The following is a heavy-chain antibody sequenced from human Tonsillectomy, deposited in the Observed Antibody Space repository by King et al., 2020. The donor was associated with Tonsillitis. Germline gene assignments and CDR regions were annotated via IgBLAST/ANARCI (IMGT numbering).Heavy chain of an antibody. CDR3: ARVEISIWAFDI. D-gene: IGHD3-16*01. Sequence: QLQESGPGLVKPSGTLSLTCAVSGGSISRSNWWSGVRQPPGKGLEWIGEIYHSGSTNYNPSPKSRVTISVDKSKNKFSLTLSSVTAADTAVYYCARVEISIWAFDIWGQGTMVTVSS. V-gene: IGHV4-4*02. CDR1: GGSISRSNW. CDR2: IYHSGST. J-gene: IGHJ3*02.